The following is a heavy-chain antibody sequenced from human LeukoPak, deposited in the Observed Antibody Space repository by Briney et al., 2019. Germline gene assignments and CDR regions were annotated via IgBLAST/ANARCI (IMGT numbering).Heavy chain of an antibody. D-gene: IGHD1-1*01. J-gene: IGHJ3*02. CDR1: GGSISSYY. V-gene: IGHV4-59*08. Sequence: SETLSLTCTVPGGSISSYYWSWIRQPPGKGLEWIGYIYYSGSTNYNPSLKSRVTISVDTSKNQFSLKLSSVTAADTAVYYCARSDKRYLDAFDIWGQGTMVTVSS. CDR2: IYYSGST. CDR3: ARSDKRYLDAFDI.